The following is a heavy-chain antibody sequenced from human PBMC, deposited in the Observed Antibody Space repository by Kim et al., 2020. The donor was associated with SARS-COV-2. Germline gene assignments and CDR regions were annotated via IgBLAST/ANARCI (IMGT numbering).Heavy chain of an antibody. V-gene: IGHV3-30*07. D-gene: IGHD1-26*01. CDR3: ERKGYTVRTIHGMDV. Sequence: EAVKGRFTISRDNSKNTVYLQMNSPRAGDTAVYYCERKGYTVRTIHGMDVWGQGTTVTVSS. J-gene: IGHJ6*02.